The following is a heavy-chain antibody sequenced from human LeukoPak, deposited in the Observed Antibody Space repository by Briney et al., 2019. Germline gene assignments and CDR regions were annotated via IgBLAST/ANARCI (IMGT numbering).Heavy chain of an antibody. CDR1: GYTFTGNY. CDR2: INPNSGGT. V-gene: IGHV1-2*02. D-gene: IGHD3-16*02. CDR3: ARDNSVGDIAWWFDP. Sequence: ASVKVSCKASGYTFTGNYIHWVRQAPGQGLEWMGWINPNSGGTNYAQKFQGRVTMTRDTSISTAYLELSRLRSEDTAVYYCARDNSVGDIAWWFDPWGQGTLVTVSS. J-gene: IGHJ5*02.